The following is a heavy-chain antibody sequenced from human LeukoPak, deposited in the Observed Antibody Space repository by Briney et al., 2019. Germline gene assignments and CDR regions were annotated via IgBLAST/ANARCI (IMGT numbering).Heavy chain of an antibody. CDR3: ARVGRYYPPAYGMDV. V-gene: IGHV1-18*01. D-gene: IGHD2/OR15-2a*01. CDR2: IGAYNGNT. J-gene: IGHJ6*02. CDR1: GYTFTSYG. Sequence: ASVKVSRKASGYTFTSYGISWVRQAPGQGLEWMGWIGAYNGNTNYAQKLQGRVTMTTDTSTSTAYMELRSLRSDDTAVYYCARVGRYYPPAYGMDVWGQGTTVTVSS.